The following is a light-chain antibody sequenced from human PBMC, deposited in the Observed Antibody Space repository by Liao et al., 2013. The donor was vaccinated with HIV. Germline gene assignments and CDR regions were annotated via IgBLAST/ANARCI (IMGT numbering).Light chain of an antibody. J-gene: IGLJ1*01. CDR1: ALPKQY. CDR2: QDS. V-gene: IGLV3-21*01. Sequence: SYELTQPPSVSVSPGQTARITCSGDALPKQYAYWYQQKPGQSPVLVIYQDSDRPSGIPERFSGSNSGDTATLTISRVEAGDEADYYCQVWDSSSEHYVFGTGTKVTVL. CDR3: QVWDSSSEHYV.